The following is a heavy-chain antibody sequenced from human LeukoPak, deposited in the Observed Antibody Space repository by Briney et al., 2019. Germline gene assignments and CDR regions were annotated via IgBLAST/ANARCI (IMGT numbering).Heavy chain of an antibody. CDR3: AREGGGYKSGSFGY. Sequence: ASVKVSCKASGYILTNFYIHWVRKAPGQGLEWMGWINPNSGDTNSAQKFQGRVTMTRDTSISTAYMDLSSLISDDAAVYYCAREGGGYKSGSFGYWGQGTLVTVSA. CDR2: INPNSGDT. CDR1: GYILTNFY. V-gene: IGHV1-2*02. J-gene: IGHJ4*02. D-gene: IGHD5-18*01.